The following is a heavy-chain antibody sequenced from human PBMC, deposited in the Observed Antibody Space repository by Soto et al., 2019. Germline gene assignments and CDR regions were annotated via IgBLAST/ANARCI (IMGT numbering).Heavy chain of an antibody. D-gene: IGHD3-9*01. CDR2: INGGGDSA. J-gene: IGHJ4*02. CDR1: GFTFDRTT. Sequence: GGSLRLSCIASGFTFDRTTMHWARQAPGKGLEWVSFINGGGDSAYYADSVKGRFTMSRENRKNSLYLQMNSLRIEDTAVYYCIKDRDWSFEYWGQGTPVTVSS. V-gene: IGHV3-43*01. CDR3: IKDRDWSFEY.